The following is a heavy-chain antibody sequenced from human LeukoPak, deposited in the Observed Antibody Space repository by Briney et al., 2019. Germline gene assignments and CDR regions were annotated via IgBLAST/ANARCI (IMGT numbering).Heavy chain of an antibody. V-gene: IGHV3-7*01. CDR3: ARYNRRSRGMDV. Sequence: GGSLRLSCVASEFTFSTYWMSWVRQAPEKGLEWVANIKQDGSEKYYVDSVKGRFTISRDNAKNSLSLQMNSLRVEDTAVYYCARYNRRSRGMDVWGQGTTVTVSS. CDR2: IKQDGSEK. D-gene: IGHD1-14*01. J-gene: IGHJ6*02. CDR1: EFTFSTYW.